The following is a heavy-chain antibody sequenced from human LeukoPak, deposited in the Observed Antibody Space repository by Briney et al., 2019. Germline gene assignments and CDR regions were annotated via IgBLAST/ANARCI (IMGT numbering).Heavy chain of an antibody. CDR1: GASISGYY. Sequence: SETLSLTCTVSGASISGYYWSWIRQPPGKGLEWIGYIYSSGSTNYNPSLQSRVTISIDTSKSQFSLDLTSVTAADTAVYYCTRDKDILTGLYYYGMDVWGQGTTVTVSS. D-gene: IGHD3-9*01. V-gene: IGHV4-59*01. CDR2: IYSSGST. J-gene: IGHJ6*02. CDR3: TRDKDILTGLYYYGMDV.